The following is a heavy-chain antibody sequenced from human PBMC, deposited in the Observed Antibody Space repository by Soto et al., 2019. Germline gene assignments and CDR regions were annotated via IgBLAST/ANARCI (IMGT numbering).Heavy chain of an antibody. V-gene: IGHV4-59*01. Sequence: SETLSLTCTVSGGPISTYYWNWIRQSPGKGLEWIGYIYRTGSTHYNPSLNGRVAISLDTSRNKFSLKLNSVTAADTAVYFCARQIGDDPFDIWGQGTMVTV. J-gene: IGHJ3*02. CDR2: IYRTGST. CDR1: GGPISTYY. D-gene: IGHD3-3*01. CDR3: ARQIGDDPFDI.